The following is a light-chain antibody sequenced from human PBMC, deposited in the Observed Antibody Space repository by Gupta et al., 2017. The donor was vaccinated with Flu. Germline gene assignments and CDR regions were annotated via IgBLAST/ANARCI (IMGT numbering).Light chain of an antibody. CDR2: AAS. J-gene: IGKJ1*01. V-gene: IGKV1-39*01. CDR1: QSISSY. CDR3: QQNYSTPRT. Sequence: DIQLTQSLSSLSASVGDRVTITCRASQSISSYLNWYQQKPGKAPKLLIYAASSLQSGVPSRFSGSGSGTDFTLTISSLQPEDFATYYCQQNYSTPRTFGQGTKVEIK.